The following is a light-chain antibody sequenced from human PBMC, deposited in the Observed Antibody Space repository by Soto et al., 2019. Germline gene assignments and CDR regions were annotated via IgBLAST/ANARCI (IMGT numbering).Light chain of an antibody. J-gene: IGKJ1*01. CDR2: AAS. Sequence: EIVMTQSPATLSVSPGDRATLSCRASQSVSRYLAWYQQKPGQAPRLLIYAASTRATGIPARFSGSGSGTEFTLTISSLQSEDFAVYYCQQYSNWPQTFGQGTKVEIK. CDR3: QQYSNWPQT. V-gene: IGKV3-15*01. CDR1: QSVSRY.